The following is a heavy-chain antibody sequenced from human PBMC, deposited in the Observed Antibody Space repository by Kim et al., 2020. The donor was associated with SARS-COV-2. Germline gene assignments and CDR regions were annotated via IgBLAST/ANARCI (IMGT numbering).Heavy chain of an antibody. CDR1: GFTFSSYE. D-gene: IGHD3-22*01. J-gene: IGHJ4*02. CDR2: ISSSGSTI. CDR3: AREGGDYYDSSGYSFDY. Sequence: GGSLRLSCAASGFTFSSYEMNWVRQAPGKGLEWVSYISSSGSTIYYADSVKGRFTISRDNAKNSLYLQMNSLRAEDTAVYYCAREGGDYYDSSGYSFDYWGQGTLVTVSS. V-gene: IGHV3-48*03.